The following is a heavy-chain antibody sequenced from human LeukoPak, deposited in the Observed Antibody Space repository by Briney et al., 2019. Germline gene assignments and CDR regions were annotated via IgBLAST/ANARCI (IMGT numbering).Heavy chain of an antibody. V-gene: IGHV3-23*01. J-gene: IGHJ4*02. CDR2: ISSKGELT. Sequence: HPGGSLRLSCAASGFTFSIYAMSWVRQAPGKGLEWVSSISSKGELTFYADSVKGRFTISRDNSERTLYLQMNILRAKDTAIYYCTRDRPNYYGSDGHYYRRNGDYWGQGTLVTVSS. D-gene: IGHD3-22*01. CDR1: GFTFSIYA. CDR3: TRDRPNYYGSDGHYYRRNGDY.